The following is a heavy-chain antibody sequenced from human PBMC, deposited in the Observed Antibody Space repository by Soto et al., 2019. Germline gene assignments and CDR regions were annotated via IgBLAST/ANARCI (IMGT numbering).Heavy chain of an antibody. V-gene: IGHV3-30-3*01. Sequence: QVQLVESGGGVVQPGRSLRLSCAASGFTFSSYAMHWVRQAPGKGLEWVAVISYDGSNKYYADSVKGRFTISRDNSKNTLYLQMNSLRAEDTAVYYCARVDYGDYAAFDIWGQKTMVTVSS. CDR3: ARVDYGDYAAFDI. D-gene: IGHD4-17*01. J-gene: IGHJ3*02. CDR2: ISYDGSNK. CDR1: GFTFSSYA.